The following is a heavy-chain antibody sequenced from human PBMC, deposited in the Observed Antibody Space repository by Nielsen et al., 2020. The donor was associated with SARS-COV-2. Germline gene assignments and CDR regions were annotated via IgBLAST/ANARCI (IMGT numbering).Heavy chain of an antibody. V-gene: IGHV3-11*05. CDR1: GFTFSSYA. CDR2: ISSSSSYT. J-gene: IGHJ4*02. Sequence: GESLKISCAASGFTFSSYAMSWVRQAPGKGLEWVSYISSSSSYTNYADSVKGRFTISRDNAKNSLYLQMNSLRAEDTAVYYCARALKLRYFDWLAFDYWGQGTLVTVSS. CDR3: ARALKLRYFDWLAFDY. D-gene: IGHD3-9*01.